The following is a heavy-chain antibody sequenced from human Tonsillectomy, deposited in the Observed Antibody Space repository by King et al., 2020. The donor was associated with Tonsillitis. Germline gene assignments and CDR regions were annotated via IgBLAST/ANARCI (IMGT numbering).Heavy chain of an antibody. CDR2: MYPGNFDI. D-gene: IGHD5/OR15-5a*01. CDR1: GYMFTASW. J-gene: IGHJ4*02. CDR3: VSSSHPNGQGF. Sequence: VQLVESGAEIKRTGDSLKISCKASGYMFTASWIGWVRQIPGRGLEWMAKMYPGNFDIYYSPAFQGQVTISADRSITTTYLQWNSLRASDTAVYYCVSSSHPNGQGFWGQGTPVTVST. V-gene: IGHV5-51*03.